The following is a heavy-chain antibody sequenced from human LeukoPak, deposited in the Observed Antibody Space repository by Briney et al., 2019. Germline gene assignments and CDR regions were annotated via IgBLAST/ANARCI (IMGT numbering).Heavy chain of an antibody. D-gene: IGHD2-8*01. V-gene: IGHV3-23*01. J-gene: IGHJ4*02. CDR1: GFTFSSYA. CDR2: ISGSGGST. Sequence: GGTLRLSCAASGFTFSSYAMSWVRQAPGKGLEWVSAISGSGGSTYYADSVKGRFTISRDNSKNTLYLQMNSLRAEDTAVYYCATVGYCTNGVCYVFDYWGQGTLVTVSS. CDR3: ATVGYCTNGVCYVFDY.